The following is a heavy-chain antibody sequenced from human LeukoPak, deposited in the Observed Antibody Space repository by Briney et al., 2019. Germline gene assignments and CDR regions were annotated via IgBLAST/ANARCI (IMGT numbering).Heavy chain of an antibody. D-gene: IGHD1-26*01. J-gene: IGHJ4*02. Sequence: ASVKVSCKASGYTFTGYYIFWMRQAPGQGLEWMGWINPKNGTTKYAQKSQGRVTLTRDTSISTAYMEISRVTYDDTAVYFRARGVGSTAVLDHWGQGTLVTVSS. CDR1: GYTFTGYY. V-gene: IGHV1-2*02. CDR2: INPKNGTT. CDR3: ARGVGSTAVLDH.